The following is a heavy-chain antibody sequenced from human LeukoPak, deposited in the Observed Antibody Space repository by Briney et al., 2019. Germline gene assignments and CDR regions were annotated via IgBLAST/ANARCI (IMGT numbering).Heavy chain of an antibody. CDR1: GASFSGYY. CDR2: INHSGST. CDR3: ASEYSSSWRKVDY. D-gene: IGHD6-13*01. J-gene: IGHJ4*02. V-gene: IGHV4-34*01. Sequence: RSSETLSLTCAVYGASFSGYYWSWIRQPPGKGLEWIGEINHSGSTNYNPSLKSRVTITVDTSKNQFSLKLSSVTAADTAVYYCASEYSSSWRKVDYWGQGTLVTVSS.